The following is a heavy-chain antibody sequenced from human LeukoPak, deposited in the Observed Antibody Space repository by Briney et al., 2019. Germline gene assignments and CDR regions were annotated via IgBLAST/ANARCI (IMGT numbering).Heavy chain of an antibody. CDR3: AKDFSRYCSSTSCSPFDY. J-gene: IGHJ4*02. Sequence: GRSLRLSCAASGFTFDDYAMHWARHAPGKGLEWVSGISWNSGSIGYADSVKGRFTISRDNAKNSLYLQMNSLRAEDTALYYCAKDFSRYCSSTSCSPFDYWGQGTLVTVSS. D-gene: IGHD2-2*01. CDR2: ISWNSGSI. CDR1: GFTFDDYA. V-gene: IGHV3-9*01.